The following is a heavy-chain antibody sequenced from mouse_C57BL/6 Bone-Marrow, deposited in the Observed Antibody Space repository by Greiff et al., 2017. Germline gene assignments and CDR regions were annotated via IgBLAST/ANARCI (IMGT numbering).Heavy chain of an antibody. V-gene: IGHV14-4*01. CDR2: IDPENGDT. J-gene: IGHJ3*01. CDR3: TGSQAWFAY. CDR1: GFNIKDDY. Sequence: VQLQQSGAELVRPGASVKLSCTASGFNIKDDYMHWVKQRPEQGLEWIGWIDPENGDTEYASKFQGKATITADTSSNTAYLQLSSLTSEDTAVYYCTGSQAWFAYWGQGTQVTVSA. D-gene: IGHD1-1*01.